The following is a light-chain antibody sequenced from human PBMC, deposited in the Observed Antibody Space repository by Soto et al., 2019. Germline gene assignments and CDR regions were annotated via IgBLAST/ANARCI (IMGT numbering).Light chain of an antibody. J-gene: IGKJ1*01. CDR1: QSVGNNY. V-gene: IGKV3-20*01. CDR3: QQYAGSPPRT. CDR2: GAS. Sequence: EIVLTQSPGTLSLSPGERASLSCRASQSVGNNYLAWYQQKPGQAPRLLIFGASSRATGIPDRFSGSGSGTDFTLPISRLEPEDFAVYYCQQYAGSPPRTFGQGTKVDI.